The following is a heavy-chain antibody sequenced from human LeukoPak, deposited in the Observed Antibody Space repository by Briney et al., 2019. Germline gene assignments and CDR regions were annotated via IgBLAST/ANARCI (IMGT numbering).Heavy chain of an antibody. Sequence: SETLSLTCAVYGGSFSGYHWSWIRQPPGKGLEWIGEINHSGSTNYNPSLKSRVTISVDTSKNQFSLKLSSVTAADTAVYYCARGIIPSITMIVVVFDYWGQGTLVTVSS. V-gene: IGHV4-34*01. CDR1: GGSFSGYH. J-gene: IGHJ4*02. CDR3: ARGIIPSITMIVVVFDY. CDR2: INHSGST. D-gene: IGHD3-22*01.